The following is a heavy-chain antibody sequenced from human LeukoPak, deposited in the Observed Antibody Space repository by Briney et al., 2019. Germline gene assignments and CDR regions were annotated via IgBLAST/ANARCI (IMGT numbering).Heavy chain of an antibody. CDR2: IKSKTDGGTT. Sequence: GGSLRLSCAASGFTFSNAWMSWVRQSPGKGLEWVGRIKSKTDGGTTDYAAPVKGRFTISRDDSKNTLYLQMNSLKTEDTAVYYCTTARLYYYYGMDVWGKGTTVTVSS. J-gene: IGHJ6*04. D-gene: IGHD5-12*01. V-gene: IGHV3-15*01. CDR1: GFTFSNAW. CDR3: TTARLYYYYGMDV.